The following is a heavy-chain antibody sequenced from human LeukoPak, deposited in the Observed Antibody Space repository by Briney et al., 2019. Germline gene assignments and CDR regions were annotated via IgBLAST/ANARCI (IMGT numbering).Heavy chain of an antibody. CDR2: ISSSSSYI. Sequence: GEYMMVPCSNSGLTFNSLGLNGLRIAPKKGLEWVSSISSSSSYIYYADSVKGRFTISRDNAKNSLYLQMNSLRAEDTAVYYCARGRVGATFDAFDIWGQGTMVTVSS. D-gene: IGHD1-26*01. J-gene: IGHJ3*02. CDR3: ARGRVGATFDAFDI. CDR1: GLTFNSLG. V-gene: IGHV3-21*01.